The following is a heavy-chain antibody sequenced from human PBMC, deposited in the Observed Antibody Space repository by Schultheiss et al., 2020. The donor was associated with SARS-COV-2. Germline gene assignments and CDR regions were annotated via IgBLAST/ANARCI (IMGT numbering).Heavy chain of an antibody. CDR1: GYTFTSYG. CDR3: ARVIAAAGTDAFDI. J-gene: IGHJ3*02. CDR2: ISAYNGNT. V-gene: IGHV1-18*01. Sequence: ASVKVSCKASGYTFTSYGISWVRQAPGQGLQWMGWISAYNGNTNYAQKLQGRVTMTRDTSTSTVYMELSSLRSEDTAVYYCARVIAAAGTDAFDIWGQGTMVTGSS. D-gene: IGHD6-13*01.